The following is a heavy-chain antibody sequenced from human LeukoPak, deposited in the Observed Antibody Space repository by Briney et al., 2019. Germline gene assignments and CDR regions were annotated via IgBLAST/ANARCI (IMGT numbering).Heavy chain of an antibody. CDR2: ISYDGSSK. D-gene: IGHD3-10*01. CDR1: GFTFSSYG. V-gene: IGHV3-30*03. CDR3: ARDARGIRAGVFDY. J-gene: IGHJ4*02. Sequence: GGSLRLSCAASGFTFSSYGMHWVRQAPGKGLEWVAVISYDGSSKYYADSVKGRFTISRDNSKNTLYLQMNSLRAEDTAVYYCARDARGIRAGVFDYWGQGTLVTVSS.